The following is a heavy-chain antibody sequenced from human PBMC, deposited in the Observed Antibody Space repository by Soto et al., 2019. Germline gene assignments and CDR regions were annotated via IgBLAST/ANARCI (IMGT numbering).Heavy chain of an antibody. D-gene: IGHD3-22*01. Sequence: PSGTLSLTCTVSGGSVSSYCWSWIRQPPGKGLEWIGYIYYSGSTNYNPSLKSRVTISVDTSKNQFSLKLSSVTAADTAVYYCARGRGGYLDQRRNWFDPWGQGALVTV. CDR1: GGSVSSYC. CDR3: ARGRGGYLDQRRNWFDP. J-gene: IGHJ5*02. CDR2: IYYSGST. V-gene: IGHV4-59*02.